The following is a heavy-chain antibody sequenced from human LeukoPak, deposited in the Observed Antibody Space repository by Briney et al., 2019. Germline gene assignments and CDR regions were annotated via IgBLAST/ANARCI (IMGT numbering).Heavy chain of an antibody. Sequence: GASVKVSCKVSGYTLTELSMHWVRQAPGKGLEWMGGFDPEDGETIYAQKFQGRVTMTEDTSTDTVYMELSSLRSEDTAVYYCATEIYRYYYYGMDVWGQGTTVTVSS. CDR1: GYTLTELS. D-gene: IGHD2/OR15-2a*01. CDR2: FDPEDGET. V-gene: IGHV1-24*01. J-gene: IGHJ6*02. CDR3: ATEIYRYYYYGMDV.